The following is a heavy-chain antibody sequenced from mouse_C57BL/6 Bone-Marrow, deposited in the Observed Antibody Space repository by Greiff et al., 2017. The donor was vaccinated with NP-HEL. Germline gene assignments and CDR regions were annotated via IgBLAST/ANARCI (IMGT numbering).Heavy chain of an antibody. CDR3: ARPDLLLDY. D-gene: IGHD2-10*01. Sequence: EVMLVESGGDLVKPGGSLKLSCAASGFTFSSYGMSWVRQTPDKRLEWVATISSGGSYTYYPDSVKGRFTISRDNAKNTLYLQMSSLKSEDTAMYYCARPDLLLDYWGQGTSVTVSS. J-gene: IGHJ4*01. V-gene: IGHV5-6*02. CDR1: GFTFSSYG. CDR2: ISSGGSYT.